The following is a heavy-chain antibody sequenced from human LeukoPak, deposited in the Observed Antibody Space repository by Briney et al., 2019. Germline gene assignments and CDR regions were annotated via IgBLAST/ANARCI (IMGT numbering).Heavy chain of an antibody. CDR1: GYIFTSYY. J-gene: IGHJ5*02. CDR3: ARALPHRRLMDTTMNQHWFDP. V-gene: IGHV1-46*01. Sequence: ASVKVSCKASGYIFTSYYIHWVRQAPGQGLERVGIINPSGGNTNYAQKFQGRVTMTRDMSTSTVYMELSSLTSEDTAVYSCARALPHRRLMDTTMNQHWFDPWGQGTLVTVSS. CDR2: INPSGGNT. D-gene: IGHD5-18*01.